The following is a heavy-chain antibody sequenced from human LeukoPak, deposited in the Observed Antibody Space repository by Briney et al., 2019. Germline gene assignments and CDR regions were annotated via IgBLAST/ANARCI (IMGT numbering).Heavy chain of an antibody. CDR2: ISGSGAST. V-gene: IGHV3-23*01. CDR3: AKGGPYSSGYPYDS. CDR1: GFTFSSYA. J-gene: IGHJ4*02. D-gene: IGHD3-22*01. Sequence: GALRHSCAASGFTFSSYAMSWVRQAPGKGLEWVSGISGSGASTYYADPVKGRFTISRNKSRNTLYLQMNSLRAEDTAVYYCAKGGPYSSGYPYDSWGQGSLVSVSS.